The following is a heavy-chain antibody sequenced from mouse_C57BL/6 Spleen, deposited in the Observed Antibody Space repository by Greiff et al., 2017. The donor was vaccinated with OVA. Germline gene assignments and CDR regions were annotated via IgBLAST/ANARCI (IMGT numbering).Heavy chain of an antibody. V-gene: IGHV5-6*01. D-gene: IGHD3-3*01. CDR1: GFTFSSYG. Sequence: EVHLVESGGDLVKPGGSLKLSCAASGFTFSSYGMSWVRQTPDKRLEWVATISSGGSYTYYPDSVKGRFTISRDNAKNTLYLQMSSLKSEDTAMYYCARQGDGRYFDYWGQGTTLTVSS. CDR2: ISSGGSYT. J-gene: IGHJ2*01. CDR3: ARQGDGRYFDY.